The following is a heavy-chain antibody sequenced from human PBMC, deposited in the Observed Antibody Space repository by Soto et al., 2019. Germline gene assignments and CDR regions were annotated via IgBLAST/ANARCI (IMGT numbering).Heavy chain of an antibody. CDR2: IWYDGSNK. CDR3: ARYRGYSYGYGRWYGMDV. V-gene: IGHV3-33*01. Sequence: GGSLRLSCAASGLTFSSYGMHWVRQAPGKGLEWVAVIWYDGSNKYYADSVKGRFTISRDNSKNTLYLQMNSLRAEDTAVYYCARYRGYSYGYGRWYGMDVWGQGTTVTVSS. D-gene: IGHD5-18*01. CDR1: GLTFSSYG. J-gene: IGHJ6*02.